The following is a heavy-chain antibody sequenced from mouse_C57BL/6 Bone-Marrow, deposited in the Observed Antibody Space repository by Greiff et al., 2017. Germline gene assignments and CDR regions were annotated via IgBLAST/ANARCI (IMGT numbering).Heavy chain of an antibody. J-gene: IGHJ4*01. D-gene: IGHD1-1*02. V-gene: IGHV7-1*01. CDR3: ARDAPFLYGPYAMDY. Sequence: EVKLMESGGGLVQSGRSLRLSCATSGFTFSDFYMEWVRQAPGKGLEWIAASRNKANDYTTEYSASVKGRFIVSRDTSQSILYLQMNALRAEDTAIYYCARDAPFLYGPYAMDYWGQGTSVTVSS. CDR1: GFTFSDFY. CDR2: SRNKANDYTT.